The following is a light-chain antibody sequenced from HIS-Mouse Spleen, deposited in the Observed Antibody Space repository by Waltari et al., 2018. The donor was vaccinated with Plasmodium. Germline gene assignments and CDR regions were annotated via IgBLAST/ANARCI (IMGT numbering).Light chain of an antibody. CDR2: DDS. J-gene: IGLJ2*01. CDR1: KIGSKS. Sequence: SYVLTQPPSVSVAPGQTARITCGGNKIGSKSVHWYQQKPGQAPVLAVYDDSDRPSGIPERFSGSNAGNTATLTISRVEAGDEADYYCQVWDSSSDHPVFGGGTKLTVL. CDR3: QVWDSSSDHPV. V-gene: IGLV3-21*02.